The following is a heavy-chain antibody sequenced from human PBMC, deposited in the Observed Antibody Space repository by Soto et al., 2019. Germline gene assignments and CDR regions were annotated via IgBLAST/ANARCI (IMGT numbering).Heavy chain of an antibody. D-gene: IGHD5-12*01. CDR2: INTYNGNT. V-gene: IGHV1-18*01. CDR3: AKSPRGEMATA. Sequence: QVQLVQSGPEVKKPGASVKVSCKASGYTFINYAITWVRQAPGQGLEWMGWINTYNGNTNYAENLQGRATMTTDTSTITAYMEVRSLRSDDTAVYYCAKSPRGEMATAWGQGTLVTVSS. CDR1: GYTFINYA. J-gene: IGHJ5*02.